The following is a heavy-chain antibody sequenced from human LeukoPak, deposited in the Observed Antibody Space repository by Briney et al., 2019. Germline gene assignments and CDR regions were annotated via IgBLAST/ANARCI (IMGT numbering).Heavy chain of an antibody. CDR2: IYYSGST. D-gene: IGHD1/OR15-1a*01. V-gene: IGHV4-39*01. Sequence: SETLSLTCTVSGGSISSSSYYWGWIRQPPGKGLEWIGSIYYSGSTYYNPSLKSRVTISVDTSKNQFSLKLSSVTAADTAVYYCASLGTNIDFDYWGQGTLVTLSS. CDR3: ASLGTNIDFDY. CDR1: GGSISSSSYY. J-gene: IGHJ4*02.